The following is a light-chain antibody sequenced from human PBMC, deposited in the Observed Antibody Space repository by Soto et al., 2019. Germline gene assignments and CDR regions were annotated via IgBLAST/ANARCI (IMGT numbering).Light chain of an antibody. CDR2: DAS. CDR1: QCVSSY. CDR3: QQRSNGIT. Sequence: EIVLTQSPATLSLSPGERATLSCRASQCVSSYLAWYQQKPGQAPRLLIYDASNRATGIPARFSGSGSGTDFTLTISSLEPEDFAVYYCQQRSNGITFGQGTRLEIK. J-gene: IGKJ5*01. V-gene: IGKV3-11*01.